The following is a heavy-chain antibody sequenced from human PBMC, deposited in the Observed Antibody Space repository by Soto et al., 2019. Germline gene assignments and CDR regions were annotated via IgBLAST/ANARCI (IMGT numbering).Heavy chain of an antibody. CDR2: INSDGSSK. D-gene: IGHD2-15*01. CDR3: VRTSLVVAAATREDY. CDR1: GFPFIGYW. J-gene: IGHJ4*02. Sequence: EVQLVESGGGLVQPGGSLGLSVAALGFPFIGYWMHWVRQAPGKGLVWVSRINSDGSSKSNADSVKGRLTIPRDNAKNTLYLQMNSLRAEDTAGYYCVRTSLVVAAATREDYWGQGTLVTVSS. V-gene: IGHV3-74*01.